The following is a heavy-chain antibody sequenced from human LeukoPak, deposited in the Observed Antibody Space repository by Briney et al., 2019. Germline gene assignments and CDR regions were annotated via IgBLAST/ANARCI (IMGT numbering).Heavy chain of an antibody. Sequence: GGSLRLSCAASGFTFSSYAMHWVRQAPGKGLEWVAVISYDGSNKYYADSVKGRFTISRDNSKNTLYLQMNSLRAEDTAVYYCARDGEGFAAQWSSRRRGYYYYYMDVWGKGTTVTVSS. J-gene: IGHJ6*03. CDR3: ARDGEGFAAQWSSRRRGYYYYYMDV. CDR1: GFTFSSYA. CDR2: ISYDGSNK. D-gene: IGHD3-10*01. V-gene: IGHV3-30*01.